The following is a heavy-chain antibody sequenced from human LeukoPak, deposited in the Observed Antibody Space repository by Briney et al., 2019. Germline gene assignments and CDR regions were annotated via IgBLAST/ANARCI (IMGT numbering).Heavy chain of an antibody. Sequence: SETLSLTCAVYGGSFSGYYWSWIRQPPGKGLEWIGEINHSGSTNYNPSLKSRVTISVDTSKNQFSLKLSSVTAADTAVYYCARGRLTPDYWGQGTLVTVSS. CDR1: GGSFSGYY. V-gene: IGHV4-34*01. J-gene: IGHJ4*02. CDR3: ARGRLTPDY. D-gene: IGHD2-15*01. CDR2: INHSGST.